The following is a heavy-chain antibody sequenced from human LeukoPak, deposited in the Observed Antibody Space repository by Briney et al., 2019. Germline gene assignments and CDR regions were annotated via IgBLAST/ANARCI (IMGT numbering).Heavy chain of an antibody. J-gene: IGHJ5*02. Sequence: KTSETLSLTCTVSGGSISGYYWSWIRQPPGQGLEWIAYIHSNGYTNYNPSLKSRVTISVDTSKNQFSLKVTSVTAADTATYYCTKREGPMSGSYDYFDPWGQGTLVTVS. CDR2: IHSNGYT. CDR1: GGSISGYY. V-gene: IGHV4-4*09. CDR3: TKREGPMSGSYDYFDP. D-gene: IGHD1-26*01.